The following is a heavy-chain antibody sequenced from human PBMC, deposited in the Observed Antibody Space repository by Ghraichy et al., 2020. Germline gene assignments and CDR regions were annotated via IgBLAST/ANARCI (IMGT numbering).Heavy chain of an antibody. D-gene: IGHD5-18*01. J-gene: IGHJ4*02. CDR3: AKDGGYSYGYGTLDY. V-gene: IGHV3-43*01. Sequence: GGSLRLSCAASGFTFDDYTMHWVRQAPGKGLEWVSLISWDGGSTYYADSVKGRFTISRDNSKNSLYLQMNSLRTEDTALYYCAKDGGYSYGYGTLDYWGQGTLVTDSS. CDR2: ISWDGGST. CDR1: GFTFDDYT.